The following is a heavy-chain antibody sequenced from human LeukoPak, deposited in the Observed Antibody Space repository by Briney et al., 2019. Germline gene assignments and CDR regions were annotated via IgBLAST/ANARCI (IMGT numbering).Heavy chain of an antibody. Sequence: PGGSLRLSCAASGFTFSSYGMHWVRQAPGKGLEWVAVISYDGSNKYYADSVKGRFTISRDNSKNTLYLQMNSLRAEDTAVYYCAKDGTYYDFWSGYRTYYYYGMDVWGQGTTVTVSS. CDR2: ISYDGSNK. D-gene: IGHD3-3*01. CDR3: AKDGTYYDFWSGYRTYYYYGMDV. CDR1: GFTFSSYG. J-gene: IGHJ6*02. V-gene: IGHV3-30*18.